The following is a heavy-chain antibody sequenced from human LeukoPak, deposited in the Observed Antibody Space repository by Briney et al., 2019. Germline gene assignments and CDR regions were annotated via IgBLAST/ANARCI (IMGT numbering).Heavy chain of an antibody. CDR1: GYTFTGYY. CDR2: INPNSGDT. CDR3: ARDLSYGRLSVDY. J-gene: IGHJ4*02. Sequence: ASVKVSCKASGYTFTGYYIRWVRQAPGQGLEWMGWINPNSGDTNYAQKFQGRVTMTRDTSISTAYMELSRLRSDDTAVYCCARDLSYGRLSVDYWGQGTLVTVSS. V-gene: IGHV1-2*02. D-gene: IGHD5-18*01.